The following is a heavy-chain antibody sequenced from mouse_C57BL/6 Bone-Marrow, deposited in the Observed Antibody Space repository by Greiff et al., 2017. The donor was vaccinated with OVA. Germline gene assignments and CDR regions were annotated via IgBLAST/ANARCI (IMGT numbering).Heavy chain of an antibody. D-gene: IGHD2-4*01. J-gene: IGHJ3*01. Sequence: QVQLQQPGAELVMPGASVKLSCKASGYTFTSYWMHWVKQRPGQGLEWIGEIDPSDSYTNYNQKFKGKSTLTVDKSSSTAYMQLSSLTSEDSAVYYCARSGDYDCFAYWGQGTLVTVSA. CDR1: GYTFTSYW. CDR3: ARSGDYDCFAY. CDR2: IDPSDSYT. V-gene: IGHV1-69*01.